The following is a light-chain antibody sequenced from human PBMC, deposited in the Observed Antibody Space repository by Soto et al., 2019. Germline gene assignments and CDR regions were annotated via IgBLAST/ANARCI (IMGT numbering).Light chain of an antibody. V-gene: IGKV3-20*01. CDR1: QSVSSY. CDR3: QQYGSSPWT. Sequence: EIVLTQSPVILSLSPGERATLSCTASQSVSSYLAWYQQKPGQAPRLLIYDASDRATGIPDRFSGSGSGTDFTLTISRLEPEDFAVYYCQQYGSSPWTFGQGTKVDIK. J-gene: IGKJ1*01. CDR2: DAS.